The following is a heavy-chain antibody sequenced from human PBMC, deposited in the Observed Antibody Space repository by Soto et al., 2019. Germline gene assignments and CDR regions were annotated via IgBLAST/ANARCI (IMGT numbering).Heavy chain of an antibody. V-gene: IGHV3-23*01. J-gene: IGHJ6*02. CDR1: GFTFSTYA. CDR2: ISGSGDDT. Sequence: EVQLLESGGGLVQPGGSLRLSCAASGFTFSTYALSWVRQSPGTGLEWVSAISGSGDDTYYTHSVKGRFTISRDNSKNTLFLQMDSLRFEDTATYYCAKVDRYSSGWSYYAPEYYYYGMDVWGQGTTVTVSS. CDR3: AKVDRYSSGWSYYAPEYYYYGMDV. D-gene: IGHD6-19*01.